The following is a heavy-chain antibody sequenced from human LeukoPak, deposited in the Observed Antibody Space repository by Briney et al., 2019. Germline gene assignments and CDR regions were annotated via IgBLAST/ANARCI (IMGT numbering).Heavy chain of an antibody. D-gene: IGHD3-10*01. J-gene: IGHJ4*02. Sequence: ASVKVSCKASGYTFTGYYVHWVRQAPGQGLEWKGWINPNSGGTNYAQKFQGRVTMTRDTSISTAYMELSSLRSDDTAVYYCARDGSGSYYPYWGQGTLVTVSS. CDR3: ARDGSGSYYPY. V-gene: IGHV1-2*02. CDR1: GYTFTGYY. CDR2: INPNSGGT.